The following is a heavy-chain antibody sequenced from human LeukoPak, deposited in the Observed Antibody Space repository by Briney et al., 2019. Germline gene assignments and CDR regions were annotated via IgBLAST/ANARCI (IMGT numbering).Heavy chain of an antibody. D-gene: IGHD3-22*01. CDR2: INPSGGST. Sequence: ASVKVSCKASGYAFTSYYMHWVRQAPGQGLEWMGIINPSGGSTSYAQKFQGRVTMTRDMSTSTVYMELSSLRSEDTAVYYCAREWLPSRSWFDPWGQGILVTVSS. V-gene: IGHV1-46*01. CDR3: AREWLPSRSWFDP. J-gene: IGHJ5*02. CDR1: GYAFTSYY.